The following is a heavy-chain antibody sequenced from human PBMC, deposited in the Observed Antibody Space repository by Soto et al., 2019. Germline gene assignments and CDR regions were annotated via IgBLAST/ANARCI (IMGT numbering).Heavy chain of an antibody. V-gene: IGHV1-46*03. CDR1: GYTFTSYY. D-gene: IGHD2-2*01. CDR3: ARMVPAAKAFDY. Sequence: QVQLVQSGAEVKKPGASVKVSCKASGYTFTSYYMHWVRQAPGQGLEWMGIIKPSGGSTSYAQKFQGRVTMTRDTSTRTVYMELSSLRSEDTAVYYCARMVPAAKAFDYWGQGTLVTVSS. J-gene: IGHJ4*02. CDR2: IKPSGGST.